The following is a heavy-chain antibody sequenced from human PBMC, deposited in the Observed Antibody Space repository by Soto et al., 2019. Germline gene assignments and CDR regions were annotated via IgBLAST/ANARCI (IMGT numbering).Heavy chain of an antibody. D-gene: IGHD6-6*01. CDR2: ISAHNGNT. Sequence: QVHLVQSGAEVKKPGASVKVSCKGSGYAFTTYGITWVRQAPGQGLECMGWISAHNGNTNYAQKLQGRVTVTRDTSTSPAYMELRSLRSDDTAVYYCARGRDGDYWGQGALVTVSS. J-gene: IGHJ4*02. CDR3: ARGRDGDY. V-gene: IGHV1-18*01. CDR1: GYAFTTYG.